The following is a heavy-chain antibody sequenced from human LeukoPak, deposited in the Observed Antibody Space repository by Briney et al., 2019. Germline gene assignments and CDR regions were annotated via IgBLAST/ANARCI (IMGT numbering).Heavy chain of an antibody. Sequence: NPGGSLRLSCAASGFTFSSYTMDWVRQAPGKGLEWVSSISSSSDYIYYADSVKGRFTISRDNSKDSLYLQMSSLRAEDTAVYYCARVWSMIREYVEYWGQGTLVTVSS. J-gene: IGHJ4*02. V-gene: IGHV3-21*01. CDR1: GFTFSSYT. CDR3: ARVWSMIREYVEY. D-gene: IGHD3-10*01. CDR2: ISSSSDYI.